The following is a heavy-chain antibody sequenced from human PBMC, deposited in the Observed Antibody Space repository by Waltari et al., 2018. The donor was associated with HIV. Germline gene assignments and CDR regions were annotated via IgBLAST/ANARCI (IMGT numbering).Heavy chain of an antibody. CDR2: ISAYNGNT. V-gene: IGHV1-18*01. D-gene: IGHD2-2*01. J-gene: IGHJ5*02. CDR3: ARVGCSSASCYSGWFDP. CDR1: GYTFTSYG. Sequence: QAQLAQSGAEVKKPGASVKSPCKASGYTFTSYGITWVRQAPGQGLEWLGWISAYNGNTNYAQKLQGRVTMTTDTSTSTAYMELRSLRSDDTAVYYCARVGCSSASCYSGWFDPWGQGTLVTVSS.